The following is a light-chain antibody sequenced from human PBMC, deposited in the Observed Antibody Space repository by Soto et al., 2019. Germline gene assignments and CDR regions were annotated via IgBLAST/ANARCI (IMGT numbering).Light chain of an antibody. CDR2: RAS. Sequence: EIVMTQSPATLSVSPGGSATLSCRASQHVSSNFAWYRQKPGQAPTLLIYRASTRATGIPARFSGSESGTAFTLTISSLQSEDFAVYYCQQYNNWPYTFGQGTKLEIK. J-gene: IGKJ2*01. V-gene: IGKV3-15*01. CDR3: QQYNNWPYT. CDR1: QHVSSN.